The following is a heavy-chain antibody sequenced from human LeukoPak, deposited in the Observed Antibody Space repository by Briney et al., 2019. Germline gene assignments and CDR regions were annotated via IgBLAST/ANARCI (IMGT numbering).Heavy chain of an antibody. CDR1: GFTFSSYG. Sequence: PGGSLRLSCAASGFTFSSYGMHWVRQAPGKGLEWVAFIRYDGSNKYYADSVKGRFTISRDNSKNTLYLQMNSLRAEDTAVYYCARDNTPIAAFDYWGQGTLVTVSS. CDR3: ARDNTPIAAFDY. V-gene: IGHV3-30*02. J-gene: IGHJ4*02. D-gene: IGHD6-25*01. CDR2: IRYDGSNK.